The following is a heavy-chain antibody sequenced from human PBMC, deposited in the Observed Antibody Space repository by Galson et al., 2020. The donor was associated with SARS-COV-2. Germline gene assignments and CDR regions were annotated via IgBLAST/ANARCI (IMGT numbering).Heavy chain of an antibody. CDR3: ARGYLAGPFDI. D-gene: IGHD2-2*01. V-gene: IGHV3-20*04. CDR2: INKNGGST. J-gene: IGHJ3*02. CDR1: GVTFDDYG. Sequence: GESLKLYCAASGVTFDDYGMSWVRQVPGKGLEWVCGINKNGGSTNYADSVRGRFTISRDNAKNSLYLQMNSLRAEDTALYFCARGYLAGPFDIWAQGTMVTVSS.